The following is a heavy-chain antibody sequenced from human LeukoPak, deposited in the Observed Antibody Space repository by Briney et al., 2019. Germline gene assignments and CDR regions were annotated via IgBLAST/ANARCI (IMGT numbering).Heavy chain of an antibody. J-gene: IGHJ4*02. CDR1: GFTCSSCG. D-gene: IGHD6-13*01. Sequence: PGGSLRLSCAASGFTCSSCGMHWVRQAPGKGLEWVAVISYDGSNKYYADSVKGRFTISRDNSKNTLYLQMNSLRAEDTAVYYCAKDAGGAAAGLYWGQGTLVTVSS. CDR2: ISYDGSNK. CDR3: AKDAGGAAAGLY. V-gene: IGHV3-30*18.